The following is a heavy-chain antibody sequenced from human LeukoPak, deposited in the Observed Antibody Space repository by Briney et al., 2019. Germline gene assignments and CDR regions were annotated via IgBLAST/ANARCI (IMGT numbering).Heavy chain of an antibody. D-gene: IGHD5-12*01. CDR3: EKDLRPDSRYDFDY. CDR1: GFTFSSYA. CDR2: IIGTAQT. V-gene: IGHV3-23*01. J-gene: IGHJ4*02. Sequence: GGSLRLSCAASGFTFSSYAMSWVRQAPGTGLEWVSTIIGTAQTLYAASVKGRFTISRDNSKNTLYLQMNSLRAEDTAMYFCEKDLRPDSRYDFDYWGQGTLVTVSS.